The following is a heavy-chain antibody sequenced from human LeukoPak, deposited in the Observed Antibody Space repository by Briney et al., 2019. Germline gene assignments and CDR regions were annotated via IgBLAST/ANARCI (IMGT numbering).Heavy chain of an antibody. V-gene: IGHV3-23*01. Sequence: GGSLRLSCEASGFTFGSHAMYWVRPAPGEGLEWVAGIFGSGGSPHYADPVKGRFTISRDNSRNTVYLQINSLRAEDTAVYYCGKTTVGYSSGQKPAWPVDYWGQGTLVTVSS. CDR1: GFTFGSHA. CDR2: IFGSGGSP. J-gene: IGHJ4*02. D-gene: IGHD5-18*01. CDR3: GKTTVGYSSGQKPAWPVDY.